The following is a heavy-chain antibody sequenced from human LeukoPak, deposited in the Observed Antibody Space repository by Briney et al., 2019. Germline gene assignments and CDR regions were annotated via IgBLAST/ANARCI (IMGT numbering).Heavy chain of an antibody. Sequence: SGGSLRLSCAASGFTFSDYYMSWIRQAPGKGLELVSYISSTSSTIFYADSVKGRFTISRDNAKNSLYLQMNCLRTEDTALYFCARLWNYDYWGQGTLVTVSS. CDR3: ARLWNYDY. D-gene: IGHD1-1*01. J-gene: IGHJ4*02. CDR2: ISSTSSTI. CDR1: GFTFSDYY. V-gene: IGHV3-11*01.